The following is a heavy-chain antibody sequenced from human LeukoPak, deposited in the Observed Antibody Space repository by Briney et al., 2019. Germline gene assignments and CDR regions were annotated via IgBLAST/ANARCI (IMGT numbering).Heavy chain of an antibody. J-gene: IGHJ4*02. CDR2: IYYSGST. Sequence: PSETLSLTCTVSGGSISSYYWSWIRKPPGKGLEWIGYIYYSGSTNYNPSLKSRVTISVDTSKNQFSLKLSSVTAADTAVYYCARYYYGSGSYYHPGYSFDYWGQGTLVTVSS. V-gene: IGHV4-59*01. CDR3: ARYYYGSGSYYHPGYSFDY. CDR1: GGSISSYY. D-gene: IGHD3-10*01.